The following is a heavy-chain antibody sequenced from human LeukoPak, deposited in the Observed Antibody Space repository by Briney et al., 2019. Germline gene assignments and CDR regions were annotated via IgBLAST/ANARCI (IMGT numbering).Heavy chain of an antibody. J-gene: IGHJ4*02. V-gene: IGHV4-39*07. CDR1: GGSISTSSYY. CDR2: IYHSGST. CDR3: ASYDILTGYHEYYFDY. D-gene: IGHD3-9*01. Sequence: SETLSLTCTVSGGSISTSSYYWGWIRQPPGKGLEWIGSIYHSGSTYYNPSLKSRVTISVDTSKNQFSLKLRSVTAADTAVYYCASYDILTGYHEYYFDYWGQGTLVTVSS.